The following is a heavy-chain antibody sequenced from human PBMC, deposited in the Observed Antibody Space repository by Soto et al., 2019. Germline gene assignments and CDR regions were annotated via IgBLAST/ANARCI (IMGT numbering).Heavy chain of an antibody. V-gene: IGHV1-69*12. Sequence: QVQLVQSGAEVKKPGSSVKVSCTASGGSLSNFGISWVRQAPGQGLEWMGAIIPVFGTPNYAQKFQDRVTINADESTTTDYIEVRSLTSEDTAVYYCARGDATKIVVTTYYAMDVWGQGTTVTVSS. CDR1: GGSLSNFG. CDR3: ARGDATKIVVTTYYAMDV. CDR2: IIPVFGTP. J-gene: IGHJ6*02. D-gene: IGHD3-22*01.